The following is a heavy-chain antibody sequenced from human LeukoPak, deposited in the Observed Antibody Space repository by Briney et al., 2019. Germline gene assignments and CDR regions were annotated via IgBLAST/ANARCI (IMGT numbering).Heavy chain of an antibody. J-gene: IGHJ4*02. CDR3: AKDRGIAARQHFDY. CDR2: VSWNSGSI. CDR1: GFTFDDYA. V-gene: IGHV3-9*01. Sequence: GGSLRLSCAASGFTFDDYAMHWVRQAPGKGLEWVSGVSWNSGSIGYADSVKGRFTISRDNAKNSLYLQMNSLRAEDTALYSCAKDRGIAARQHFDYWGQGTLVTVSS. D-gene: IGHD6-6*01.